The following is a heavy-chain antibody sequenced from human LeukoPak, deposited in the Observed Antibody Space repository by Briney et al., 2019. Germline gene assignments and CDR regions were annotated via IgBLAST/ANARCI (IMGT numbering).Heavy chain of an antibody. CDR3: ARDLLPYSGSHYDY. D-gene: IGHD1-26*01. CDR2: IYYSGST. Sequence: SETLSLTCTVSGGSISSYYWSWIRQPPGKGLEWIGYIYYSGSTDYNPSLKSRVTISVDTSKNQFSLKLSSVTAADTAVYYCARDLLPYSGSHYDYWGQGTLVTVSS. CDR1: GGSISSYY. V-gene: IGHV4-59*01. J-gene: IGHJ4*02.